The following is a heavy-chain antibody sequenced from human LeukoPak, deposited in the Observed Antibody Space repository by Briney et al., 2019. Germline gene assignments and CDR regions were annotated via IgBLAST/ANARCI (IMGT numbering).Heavy chain of an antibody. D-gene: IGHD6-13*01. CDR3: ARGPSDSSSWYYYYYMDV. Sequence: PSETLSLTCTVSGYSISSGYFWGWMRQPPGKGLEWIGSIYQSETAHYNPSLKSRVTISVDTSKNQFSLKLSSVTAADTAVYYCARGPSDSSSWYYYYYMDVWGKGTTVTISS. V-gene: IGHV4-38-2*02. CDR1: GYSISSGYF. J-gene: IGHJ6*03. CDR2: IYQSETA.